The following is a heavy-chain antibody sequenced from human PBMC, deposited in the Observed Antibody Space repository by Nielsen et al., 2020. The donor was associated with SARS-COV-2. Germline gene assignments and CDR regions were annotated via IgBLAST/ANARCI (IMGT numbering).Heavy chain of an antibody. D-gene: IGHD6-6*01. J-gene: IGHJ3*02. CDR1: GFTFSSYA. Sequence: GGSLRLSCAASGFTFSSYAMHWVRQAPGKGLEWVAVISYDGSNKYYADSVKGRFTISRDNSKNTLYLQMNSLRAEDTAVYYCARLRYSSSPDAFDIWGQGTMVTVFS. CDR3: ARLRYSSSPDAFDI. CDR2: ISYDGSNK. V-gene: IGHV3-30*04.